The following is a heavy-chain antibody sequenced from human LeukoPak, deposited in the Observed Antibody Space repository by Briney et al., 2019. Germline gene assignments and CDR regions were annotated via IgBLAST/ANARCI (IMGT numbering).Heavy chain of an antibody. J-gene: IGHJ5*02. CDR3: ARGQVPAARGYNWFDP. Sequence: PSETLSLTCAVYGWSFNDYYWNWIRQPPGKGLEWIGEINARGDTNYNPSLKSRVTISVDTSKKQFSLRLTPMIAADTALYYCARGQVPAARGYNWFDPWGQGTLVTVSS. V-gene: IGHV4-34*01. D-gene: IGHD2-2*01. CDR2: INARGDT. CDR1: GWSFNDYY.